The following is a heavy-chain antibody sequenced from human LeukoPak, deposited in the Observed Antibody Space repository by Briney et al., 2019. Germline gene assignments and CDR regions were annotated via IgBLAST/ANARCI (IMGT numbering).Heavy chain of an antibody. Sequence: PGGSLRLSCVASGFTFSSFWMSWVRQAPGKGLEFVANIDQDGSVRNYVDSVKGRFIISRDNAKNSLYLQMDSLRAEDTAVYFRARDPGSSSFDYWGLGTPVTVSS. CDR1: GFTFSSFW. D-gene: IGHD6-13*01. CDR2: IDQDGSVR. V-gene: IGHV3-7*01. J-gene: IGHJ4*02. CDR3: ARDPGSSSFDY.